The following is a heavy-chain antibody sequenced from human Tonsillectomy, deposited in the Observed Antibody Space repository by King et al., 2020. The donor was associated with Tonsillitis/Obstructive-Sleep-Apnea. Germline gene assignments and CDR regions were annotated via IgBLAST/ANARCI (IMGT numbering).Heavy chain of an antibody. J-gene: IGHJ4*02. Sequence: VTLKESGPALAKPTQTLTLTCTFSGFSLSTSGMCVSWIRQPPGKALEWLALIDWDDDKYYSTSLKTRLTISKDTSKNQVVLTMTNMDPVDTATYYFARMSLGYCSSTIDYWGQGTLVTVSS. CDR3: ARMSLGYCSSTIDY. V-gene: IGHV2-70*01. CDR2: IDWDDDK. D-gene: IGHD2-2*01. CDR1: GFSLSTSGMC.